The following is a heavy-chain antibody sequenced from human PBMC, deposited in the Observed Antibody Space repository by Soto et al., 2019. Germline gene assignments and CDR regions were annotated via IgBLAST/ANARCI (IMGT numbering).Heavy chain of an antibody. V-gene: IGHV3-23*01. D-gene: IGHD3-3*01. Sequence: EVQLLESGGGLVQPGGSLRLSCAASGFTFSSYAMSWVRQAPGKGLEWVSAISGSGGSTYYADSVKGRFTISRDNSKNTLYLQMNSLRAEDTAVYYCAKDSYDFWSCYYEPDYWGQGTLVTVSS. J-gene: IGHJ4*02. CDR1: GFTFSSYA. CDR2: ISGSGGST. CDR3: AKDSYDFWSCYYEPDY.